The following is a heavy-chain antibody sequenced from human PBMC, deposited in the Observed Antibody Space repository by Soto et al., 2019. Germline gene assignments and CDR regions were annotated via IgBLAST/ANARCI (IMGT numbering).Heavy chain of an antibody. CDR1: GYTFSNYG. J-gene: IGHJ4*02. V-gene: IGHV1-18*04. CDR2: ISGYNGLT. CDR3: ARDEGIRGFDS. Sequence: QVQLVQSGDEVKKSGASVKVSCKASGYTFSNYGISWVRQAHGQGLEWIGWISGYNGLTAYAQNVQGRVTMTIDTPTRTVFMELTSLRSNDTAVYYCARDEGIRGFDSWGQGTLVTVSS. D-gene: IGHD3-10*01.